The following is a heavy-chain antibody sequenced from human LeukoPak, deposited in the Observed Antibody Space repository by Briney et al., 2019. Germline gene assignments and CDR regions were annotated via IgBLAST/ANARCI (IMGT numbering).Heavy chain of an antibody. D-gene: IGHD4-17*01. CDR3: AKLGRASTDLDY. Sequence: GGSLRLSCAASGFTFSSYGMSWVRQAPGKGLEWVSAISGSGGSTYYADSVKGRFTISRDNSKNTLYLQMNSLRAEDTAVYYCAKLGRASTDLDYWGQGTLVTVSS. CDR2: ISGSGGST. CDR1: GFTFSSYG. J-gene: IGHJ4*02. V-gene: IGHV3-23*01.